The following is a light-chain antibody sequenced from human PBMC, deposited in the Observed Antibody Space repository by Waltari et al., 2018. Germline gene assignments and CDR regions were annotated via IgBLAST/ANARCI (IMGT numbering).Light chain of an antibody. CDR1: SSDVGAHNY. J-gene: IGLJ3*02. CDR3: SSYTSSSTWV. CDR2: DVS. V-gene: IGLV2-14*03. Sequence: QSALTQPASVSGSPGQSITISCTGTSSDVGAHNYVSWYQQHPGKAPKLMIYDVSNRPSGVSNRFSGSKSDNTASLTISGLQAEDEADYYCSSYTSSSTWVFGGGTKLTVL.